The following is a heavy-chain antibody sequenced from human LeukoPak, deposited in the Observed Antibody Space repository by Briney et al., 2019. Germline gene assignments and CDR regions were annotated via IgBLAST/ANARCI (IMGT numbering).Heavy chain of an antibody. D-gene: IGHD2-2*01. CDR2: ISSSSRTI. Sequence: QPGRSLRLSCAASGFTFSSYGMNWVRQAPGKGLEWISYISSSSRTIYYRESVKGRFAISRDNAKNSLYLQMNSLRAEDTAVYYCARVANLGRGYEIPAPGDYWGRGTLVTVSS. CDR3: ARVANLGRGYEIPAPGDY. CDR1: GFTFSSYG. J-gene: IGHJ4*02. V-gene: IGHV3-48*01.